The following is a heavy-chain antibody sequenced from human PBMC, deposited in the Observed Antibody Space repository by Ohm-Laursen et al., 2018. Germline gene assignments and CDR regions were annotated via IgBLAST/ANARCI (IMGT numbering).Heavy chain of an antibody. D-gene: IGHD6-13*01. V-gene: IGHV3-48*04. Sequence: SLRLSCTASGFTFSSFGMNWVRQAPGKGLEWVSYIGSISSVTYYGDSVKGRFTISRDNAKNSLYLQMNSLRAEDTAVYYCARDSSPYYYYYGMDVWGQGTTVTVSS. J-gene: IGHJ6*02. CDR1: GFTFSSFG. CDR3: ARDSSPYYYYYGMDV. CDR2: IGSISSVT.